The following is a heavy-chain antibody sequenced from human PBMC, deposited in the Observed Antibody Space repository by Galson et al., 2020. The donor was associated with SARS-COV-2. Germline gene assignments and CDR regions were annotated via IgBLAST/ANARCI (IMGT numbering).Heavy chain of an antibody. D-gene: IGHD3-10*01. CDR1: GFRFDGYA. CDR2: LSYDGSHT. Sequence: QAGGSLRLSCVASGFRFDGYAMTWVRQSPGKGMEWVAVLSYDGSHTYYRDPVKGRFTIARANSRNTLFLQLRRLRDEDTAVYYWAREIEGWRGLITMAPFDYGGQGTPVTVSS. J-gene: IGHJ4*02. V-gene: IGHV3-30*04. CDR3: AREIEGWRGLITMAPFDY.